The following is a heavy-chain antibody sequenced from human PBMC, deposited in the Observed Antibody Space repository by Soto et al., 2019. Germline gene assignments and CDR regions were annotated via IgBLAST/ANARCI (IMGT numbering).Heavy chain of an antibody. CDR1: AYDFNTYS. Sequence: ASVEVSCKASAYDFNTYSINWVRQAPGQGLERMGSIFPYTGDTHYAQNLQARFTMNRDTSTNTAYLDLRRLTFDNTAVYSCERGGFSSSWGLGYWGQGTLVTVSS. V-gene: IGHV1-18*04. D-gene: IGHD6-13*01. CDR3: ERGGFSSSWGLGY. CDR2: IFPYTGDT. J-gene: IGHJ4*02.